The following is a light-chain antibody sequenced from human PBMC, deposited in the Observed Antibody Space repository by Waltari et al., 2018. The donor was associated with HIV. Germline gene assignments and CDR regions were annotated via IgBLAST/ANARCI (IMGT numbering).Light chain of an antibody. J-gene: IGLJ3*02. CDR1: SSNIRAGYD. CDR3: QSYDSSLSGGV. CDR2: VNS. V-gene: IGLV1-40*01. Sequence: SALPQPPSVSGAPGQRVTVSCTCSSSNIRAGYDAHWSQQVPATAPKLLIYVNSNRPSGVPDRFSGSKSGTSASLAVTGLQAEDEADYYCQSYDSSLSGGVFGGGTKLTVL.